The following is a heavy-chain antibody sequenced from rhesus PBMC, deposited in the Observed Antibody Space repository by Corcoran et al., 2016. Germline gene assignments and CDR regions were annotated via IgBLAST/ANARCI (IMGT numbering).Heavy chain of an antibody. Sequence: QVQLQESGPGLVKPLETLSLTCAVSGGSISSHSWSWIRRPPGKGLEWFGSILGTGSSTNYNPSLNRLVTLPVDTSKNQFSLKLSSVTAADTALYYCARGGGKRYWYFDLWGPGTPITISS. J-gene: IGHJ2*01. CDR3: ARGGGKRYWYFDL. V-gene: IGHV4S11*01. D-gene: IGHD1-44*01. CDR1: GGSISSHS. CDR2: ILGTGSST.